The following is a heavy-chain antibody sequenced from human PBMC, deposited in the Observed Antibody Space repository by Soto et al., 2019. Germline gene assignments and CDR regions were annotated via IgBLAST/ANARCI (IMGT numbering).Heavy chain of an antibody. V-gene: IGHV3-11*06. J-gene: IGHJ4*02. Sequence: PGGSLRLSCAASGFTFSDYYMSWIRQAPGKGLEWVSYISSSSSYTNYADSVKGRFTISRDNAKNSLYLQMNSLRAEDTAVYYCAREALPKGNYDYWGQGTLVTVSS. CDR2: ISSSSSYT. D-gene: IGHD3-3*02. CDR3: AREALPKGNYDY. CDR1: GFTFSDYY.